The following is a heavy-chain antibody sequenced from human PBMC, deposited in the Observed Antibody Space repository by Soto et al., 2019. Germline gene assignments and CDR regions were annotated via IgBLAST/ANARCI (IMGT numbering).Heavy chain of an antibody. CDR3: ASSGAPGIAAANWFDP. D-gene: IGHD6-13*01. Sequence: GASVKVSCKASGYTFTGYYMHWVRQAPGQGLEWMGWINPNSGGTNYAQKFQGRVTMTRDTSISTAYMELSRLRSDDTAVYYCASSGAPGIAAANWFDPWGQGTLVTVSS. CDR2: INPNSGGT. J-gene: IGHJ5*02. V-gene: IGHV1-2*02. CDR1: GYTFTGYY.